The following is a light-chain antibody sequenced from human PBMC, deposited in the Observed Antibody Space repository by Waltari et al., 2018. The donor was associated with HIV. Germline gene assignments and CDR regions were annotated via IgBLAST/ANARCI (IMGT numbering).Light chain of an antibody. J-gene: IGLJ3*02. V-gene: IGLV2-14*01. CDR2: EVS. CDR1: SSDVGGYNY. CDR3: SSYTSSSRGV. Sequence: QSALTQPASVSGSPGQSITISCTGTSSDVGGYNYVSWYQQHPGKSPQHLVYEVSKRPSGVPHRFSGSKSCTTASLTISGLQAEDEADYSCSSYTSSSRGVFGGGTKLTVL.